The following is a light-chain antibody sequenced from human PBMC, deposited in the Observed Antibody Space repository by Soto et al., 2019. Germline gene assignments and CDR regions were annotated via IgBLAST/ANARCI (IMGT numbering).Light chain of an antibody. CDR3: SSYAGSNNPVI. V-gene: IGLV2-8*01. Sequence: QSVLTQPPSASGSPGQSVTISCTGTSSAVGGYNYVSWYQQHPGIAPKFLIFEVSRRPSGVPDRFSGSKSGNTASQNVSGLQADDEAYYYCSSYAGSNNPVIFGGGTKLTVL. CDR2: EVS. CDR1: SSAVGGYNY. J-gene: IGLJ2*01.